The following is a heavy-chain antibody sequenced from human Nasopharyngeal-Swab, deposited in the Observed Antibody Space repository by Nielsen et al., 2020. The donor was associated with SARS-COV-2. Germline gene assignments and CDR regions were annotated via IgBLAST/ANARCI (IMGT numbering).Heavy chain of an antibody. CDR1: GGSISSSSYY. V-gene: IGHV4-39*01. J-gene: IGHJ6*02. CDR3: ARVNYGDYAYYYYYYGMDV. CDR2: IYYSGST. D-gene: IGHD4-17*01. Sequence: GSLRLFCTVSGGSISSSSYYWGWIRQPPGKGLEWIGSIYYSGSTYYNPSLKSRVTISVDTSKNQFSLKLSSVTAADTAVYYCARVNYGDYAYYYYYYGMDVWGQGTTVTVSS.